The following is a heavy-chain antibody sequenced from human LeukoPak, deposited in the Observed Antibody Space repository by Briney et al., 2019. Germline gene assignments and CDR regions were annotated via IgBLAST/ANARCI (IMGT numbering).Heavy chain of an antibody. J-gene: IGHJ6*03. CDR2: IRYDGSNK. Sequence: GGSLRLSCAASGFTFSSYGMHWVRQAPGKGLEWVAFIRYDGSNKYYADSVKGRFTISRDNSKNTLYLQMNSLRAGDTAVYYCAKVSGYYGSGSYGYYYYYMDVWGKGTTVTISS. CDR3: AKVSGYYGSGSYGYYYYYMDV. D-gene: IGHD3-10*01. CDR1: GFTFSSYG. V-gene: IGHV3-30*02.